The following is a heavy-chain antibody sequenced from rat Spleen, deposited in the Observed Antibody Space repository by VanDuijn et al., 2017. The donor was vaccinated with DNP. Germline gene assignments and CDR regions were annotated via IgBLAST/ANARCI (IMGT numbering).Heavy chain of an antibody. CDR2: MWSGGTT. D-gene: IGHD1-2*01. Sequence: VQLKESGPGLVQPSQTLSLTCTVSEFSLTDYSIHWVRQPPGKGLEWMGVMWSGGTTAYNSALKSRLSISRDTSKSQVFLKMNSLQTEDTAIYYCTRDGSPYYSSYMDVMDAWGRGASVTVSS. CDR3: TRDGSPYYSSYMDVMDA. V-gene: IGHV2S63*01. CDR1: EFSLTDYS. J-gene: IGHJ4*01.